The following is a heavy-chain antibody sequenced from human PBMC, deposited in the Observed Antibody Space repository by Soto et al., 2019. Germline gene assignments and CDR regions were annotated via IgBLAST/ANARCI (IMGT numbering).Heavy chain of an antibody. D-gene: IGHD6-13*01. J-gene: IGHJ5*02. CDR1: GGSISSYY. CDR2: IYYSGST. CDR3: ARADAAAGPGTSNWSAP. Sequence: SETLSLTCTVSGGSISSYYWSWIRQPPGKGLEWIGYIYYSGSTNYHPSLKSRVTISVDTSKNQFSLKLSSVTAADTAVYYCARADAAAGPGTSNWSAPWGQGTLVTVSS. V-gene: IGHV4-59*01.